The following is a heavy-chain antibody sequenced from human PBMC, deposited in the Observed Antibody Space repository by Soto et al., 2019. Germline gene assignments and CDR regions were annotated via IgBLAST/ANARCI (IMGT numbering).Heavy chain of an antibody. J-gene: IGHJ4*02. V-gene: IGHV3-53*01. CDR3: ARANPPDFWSGSGSLFDY. D-gene: IGHD3-3*01. CDR1: GFTVSSNY. Sequence: GGSLRLSCAASGFTVSSNYMSWVRQAPGKGLEWVSVIYSGGSTYYADSVKGRFTISRDNSKKTLYLQMNTLRALDTAVYYCARANPPDFWSGSGSLFDYWGQRTLVTVSS. CDR2: IYSGGST.